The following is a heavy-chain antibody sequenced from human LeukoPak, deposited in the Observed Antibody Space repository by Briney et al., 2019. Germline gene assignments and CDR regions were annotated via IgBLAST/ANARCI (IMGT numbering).Heavy chain of an antibody. J-gene: IGHJ6*03. CDR1: GFTFSSYS. V-gene: IGHV3-21*01. Sequence: GGSLRLSCAASGFTFSSYSMNWVRQAPGKGLEWVSSISSSSSYIYYADSVKGRFTISRDNAKNSLYLQMNSLRAEDTAVYYCARDCSSTSCYYYMDVWGKGTTVTVSS. CDR3: ARDCSSTSCYYYMDV. D-gene: IGHD2-2*01. CDR2: ISSSSSYI.